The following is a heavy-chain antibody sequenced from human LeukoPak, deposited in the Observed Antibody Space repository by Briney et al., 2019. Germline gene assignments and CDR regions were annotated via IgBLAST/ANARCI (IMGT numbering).Heavy chain of an antibody. D-gene: IGHD1-26*01. Sequence: GGSLRLSCAASGFTFSSYAMHWVRQAPGKGLEWVAVISNDGSNKYYVDSVKGRFTISRDNSKNMLYLQMNSLRAEDTAVYYCARDWVGRYFDYWGQGTLVTVSS. CDR2: ISNDGSNK. V-gene: IGHV3-30*04. CDR1: GFTFSSYA. CDR3: ARDWVGRYFDY. J-gene: IGHJ4*02.